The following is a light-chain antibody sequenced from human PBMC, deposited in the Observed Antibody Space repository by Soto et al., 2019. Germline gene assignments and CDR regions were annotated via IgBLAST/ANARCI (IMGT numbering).Light chain of an antibody. CDR1: QSVSSSW. J-gene: IGKJ5*01. V-gene: IGKV3-20*01. Sequence: EIVLTQSPGTLSLSPGERATLSCRASQSVSSSWLAWCQQKPGQAPRLLIYDASGRATGSPDRFSGSGSGTDFTLTISRLEPEDFAVYYCQQYGSSPITFGQGTRLEIK. CDR2: DAS. CDR3: QQYGSSPIT.